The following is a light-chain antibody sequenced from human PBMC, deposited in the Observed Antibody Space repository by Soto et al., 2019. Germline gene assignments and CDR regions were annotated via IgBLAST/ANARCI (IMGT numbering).Light chain of an antibody. CDR3: QQSFSTPLR. V-gene: IGKV1-39*01. CDR1: QSISSY. Sequence: DIQVTQSPSSLSASVGDRVTITCRASQSISSYLNWYQQKPGKAPKVLIYAASSLLSGVPSRFRGSASGTHFTLTISRLQPEDFATFYCQQSFSTPLRFGGGTKVEIK. CDR2: AAS. J-gene: IGKJ4*01.